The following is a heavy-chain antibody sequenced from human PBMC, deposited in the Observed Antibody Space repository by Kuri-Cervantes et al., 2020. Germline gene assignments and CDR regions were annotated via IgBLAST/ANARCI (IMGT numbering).Heavy chain of an antibody. V-gene: IGHV1-18*01. D-gene: IGHD1-26*01. J-gene: IGHJ4*02. CDR3: ARGISGSQPGEGAYFDY. CDR1: GYTFTSYG. CDR2: ISAYNGNT. Sequence: ASVKVSCKASGYTFTSYGISWVRQAPGQGLEWMGWISAYNGNTNYAQKLQGRVTMTTDTSTSTAYMELRSLRSDDTAVYYCARGISGSQPGEGAYFDYWGQGTLVTVSS.